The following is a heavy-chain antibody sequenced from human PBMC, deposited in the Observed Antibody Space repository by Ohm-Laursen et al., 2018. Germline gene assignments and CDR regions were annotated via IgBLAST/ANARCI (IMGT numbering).Heavy chain of an antibody. CDR3: ARARGNWKRDYYYAMDV. Sequence: SVKVSCKASGYTFTSYDIDWVRQATGQGLQWMGWMNPNSGNTGYVQKFQGRVTMTRNTSISTAYMELSSLRSEDTAVYYCARARGNWKRDYYYAMDVWGQGTTVTVSS. V-gene: IGHV1-8*01. D-gene: IGHD1-1*01. CDR2: MNPNSGNT. CDR1: GYTFTSYD. J-gene: IGHJ6*02.